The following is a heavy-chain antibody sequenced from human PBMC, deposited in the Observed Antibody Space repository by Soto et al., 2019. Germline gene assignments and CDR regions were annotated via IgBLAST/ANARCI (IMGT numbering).Heavy chain of an antibody. CDR1: GGSFSGYY. Sequence: PSETLSLTCTVLGGSFSGYYWGWIRQPPGKGLEWIGEINRDGVTNYNPSLKSRLTISVDTSKNQFSLNLNSVTAADTAVHYCARTATQCSRTSCYTVSLDFWGQGTLGTVSS. D-gene: IGHD2-2*02. J-gene: IGHJ4*02. V-gene: IGHV4-34*01. CDR2: INRDGVT. CDR3: ARTATQCSRTSCYTVSLDF.